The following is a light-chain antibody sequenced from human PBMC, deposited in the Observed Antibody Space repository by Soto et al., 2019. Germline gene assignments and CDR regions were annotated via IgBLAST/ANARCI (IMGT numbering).Light chain of an antibody. Sequence: DIQMTQSPSTLSASVGDRVTITCRASQSISSWLAWYQQKPGKAPKLLIYKASSLESGVPSRFSGSGSGTEFTLTISSLQPDDFATYYRQQYNSYPETFGQGTKVEIK. J-gene: IGKJ1*01. CDR3: QQYNSYPET. V-gene: IGKV1-5*03. CDR2: KAS. CDR1: QSISSW.